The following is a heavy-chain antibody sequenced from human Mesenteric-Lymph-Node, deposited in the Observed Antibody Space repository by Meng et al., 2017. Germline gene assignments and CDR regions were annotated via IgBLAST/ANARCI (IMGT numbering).Heavy chain of an antibody. J-gene: IGHJ4*02. CDR3: ARDKISWWLVIDY. CDR2: IKSDGSDT. V-gene: IGHV3-74*01. Sequence: GGSLRLSCAASGFTFSSYWMDWVRQVPGQGLVWVSRIKSDGSDTSHADSVKGRFTISRDNAKNTLYLQMNSLRAEDTAVYYCARDKISWWLVIDYWGQGTLVTVSS. D-gene: IGHD6-19*01. CDR1: GFTFSSYW.